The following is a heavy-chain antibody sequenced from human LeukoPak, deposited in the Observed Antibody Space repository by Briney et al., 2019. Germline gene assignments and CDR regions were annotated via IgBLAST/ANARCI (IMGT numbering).Heavy chain of an antibody. Sequence: GGSLRLSCAASGFTFRTYGMHWVRQAPGKGPEGVALIRYDGSKENYGDSVKGRYTISRDNSKNTLYLQRNSLRAEDTAMYDYAKLRNSWFDPWGQGTLVTVSS. J-gene: IGHJ5*02. CDR2: IRYDGSKE. CDR1: GFTFRTYG. V-gene: IGHV3-30*02. CDR3: AKLRNSWFDP.